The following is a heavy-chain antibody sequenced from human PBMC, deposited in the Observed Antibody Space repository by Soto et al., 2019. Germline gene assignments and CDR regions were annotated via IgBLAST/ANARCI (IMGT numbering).Heavy chain of an antibody. CDR1: GFTFSSYG. D-gene: IGHD2-15*01. Sequence: GGSLRLSCAASGFTFSSYGMHWVRQAPGKGLEWVAVISYDGSNKYYADSVKGRFTISRDNSKNTLYLQMNSLRAEDTAVYYCAKLGYCSGGSCPYWGQGTLVTVSS. J-gene: IGHJ4*02. V-gene: IGHV3-30*18. CDR3: AKLGYCSGGSCPY. CDR2: ISYDGSNK.